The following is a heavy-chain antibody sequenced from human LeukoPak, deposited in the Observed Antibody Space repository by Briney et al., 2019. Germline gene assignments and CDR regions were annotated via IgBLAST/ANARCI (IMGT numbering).Heavy chain of an antibody. CDR2: IKSETSGGTA. V-gene: IGHV3-15*01. CDR1: GFTFNNAW. Sequence: GGSLRLSCAASGFTFNNAWMSWVRQAPGKGLEWVGRIKSETSGGTADYAAPVKGRFTISRDDSKNTLFLQMNSLKTEDTAVYYCTTAPSALDYWGQGTLVTVSS. CDR3: TTAPSALDY. J-gene: IGHJ4*02.